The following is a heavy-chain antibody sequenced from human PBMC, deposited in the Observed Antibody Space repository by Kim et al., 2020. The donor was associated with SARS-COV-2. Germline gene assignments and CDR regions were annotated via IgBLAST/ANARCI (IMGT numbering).Heavy chain of an antibody. D-gene: IGHD6-25*01. V-gene: IGHV5-51*01. CDR2: IYPGDSDT. J-gene: IGHJ6*02. CDR1: GYSFTSYW. Sequence: GESLKISCKGSGYSFTSYWIGWVRQMPGKGLEWMGIIYPGDSDTRYSPSFQGQVTISADKSISTAYLQWSSLKASDTAMYYCARWAQPTAGQRYYYYYYGMDVWGQGTTVTVSS. CDR3: ARWAQPTAGQRYYYYYYGMDV.